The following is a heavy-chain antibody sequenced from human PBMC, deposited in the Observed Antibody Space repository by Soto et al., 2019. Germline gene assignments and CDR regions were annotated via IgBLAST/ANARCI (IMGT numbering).Heavy chain of an antibody. CDR2: IYYSGST. CDR1: GGSISSGDYY. V-gene: IGHV4-30-4*01. J-gene: IGHJ4*02. CDR3: ARAVGYCTNGVCYHFDY. D-gene: IGHD2-8*01. Sequence: QVQLQESGPGLVKPSQTLSLTCTVSGGSISSGDYYWSWIRQPPGKGLEWIGYIYYSGSTYYNPSLTSRVTISVDTSKNQFSLKLSSVTAADTAVYYCARAVGYCTNGVCYHFDYWGQGTLVTVSS.